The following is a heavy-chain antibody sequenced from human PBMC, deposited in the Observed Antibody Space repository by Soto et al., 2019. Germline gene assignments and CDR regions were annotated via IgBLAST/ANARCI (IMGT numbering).Heavy chain of an antibody. J-gene: IGHJ3*02. CDR2: IIPIFGTT. Sequence: QVQLVQSGTEAKKPGSSVKVSCKASGGTFSSYAISWVRQAPGQGLEWMGGIIPIFGTTNYAQRFQGRVSITADESTSTTYMELSSLRSEDTAVYYCAGSYKYGSGTFDAFDIWGQGTLVTVSS. D-gene: IGHD3-10*01. CDR1: GGTFSSYA. V-gene: IGHV1-69*01. CDR3: AGSYKYGSGTFDAFDI.